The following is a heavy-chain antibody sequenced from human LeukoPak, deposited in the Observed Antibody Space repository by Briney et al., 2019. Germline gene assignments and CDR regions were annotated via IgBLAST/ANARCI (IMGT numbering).Heavy chain of an antibody. CDR1: GGSISSYY. Sequence: ASETLSLTCTVSGGSISSYYWSWIRQPPGKGLEWIGYIYYSGSTNYSPSLKSRVTISVGTSKNQFSLKLRFVTATDTAVYYCARRGHDILTGYSGYYYMDVWGKGTTVTVSS. CDR2: IYYSGST. CDR3: ARRGHDILTGYSGYYYMDV. V-gene: IGHV4-59*01. J-gene: IGHJ6*03. D-gene: IGHD3-9*01.